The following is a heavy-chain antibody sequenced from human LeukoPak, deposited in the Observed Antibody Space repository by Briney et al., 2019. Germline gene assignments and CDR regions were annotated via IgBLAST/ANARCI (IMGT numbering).Heavy chain of an antibody. CDR2: IYATGNT. D-gene: IGHD3-22*01. CDR3: ARHSDSPNYPDTDSFDL. Sequence: GGSLRLSCAASGFSISNYYMFWARQAPGKGLEWVSVIYATGNTYYANSVKGRFTISRDNSENALYLQMNSLRVGDTAVYYCARHSDSPNYPDTDSFDLWGQGTTVTVSS. J-gene: IGHJ3*01. CDR1: GFSISNYY. V-gene: IGHV3-53*01.